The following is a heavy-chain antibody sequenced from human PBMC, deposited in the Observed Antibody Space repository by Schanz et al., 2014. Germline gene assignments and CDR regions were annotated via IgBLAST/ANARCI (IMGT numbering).Heavy chain of an antibody. V-gene: IGHV1-69*09. CDR2: IIPPLRQT. CDR1: GATFNSYA. J-gene: IGHJ4*02. Sequence: QVQLLQSGAAVMQPGSSVKVSCKSSGATFNSYAFGWVRQAPGQGFEWVGSIIPPLRQTRYAQKFEERVIITADTSTTTVYMDLASLTSDDTAVYFCARIIDGDYLYWGQGTLVTVSS. CDR3: ARIIDGDYLY. D-gene: IGHD4-17*01.